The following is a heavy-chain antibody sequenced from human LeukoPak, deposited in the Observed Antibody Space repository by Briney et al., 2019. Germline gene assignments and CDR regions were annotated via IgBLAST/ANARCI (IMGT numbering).Heavy chain of an antibody. Sequence: SETLSLTCAVYGGSFSGYYWSWIRQPPGKGLEWIGEINHSGSTNYNPSLKSRVTISVDTSKNQFSLKLSSVTAADTAVYYCARVGTMVRGVIITPLYSFDYWGQGTLVTVSS. V-gene: IGHV4-34*01. D-gene: IGHD3-10*01. CDR2: INHSGST. CDR3: ARVGTMVRGVIITPLYSFDY. CDR1: GGSFSGYY. J-gene: IGHJ4*02.